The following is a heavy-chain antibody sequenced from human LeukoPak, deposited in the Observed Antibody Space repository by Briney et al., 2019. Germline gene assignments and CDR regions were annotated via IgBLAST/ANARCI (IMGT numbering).Heavy chain of an antibody. CDR3: ARRDLFYWYFDL. CDR2: IYYSGST. D-gene: IGHD2-21*01. J-gene: IGHJ2*01. Sequence: SETLSLTCTVSGGSISSYYWSWIRQPPGKGLGWTGYIYYSGSTNYNPSLKSRVTISVDTSKNQFSLKLSSVTAADTAVYYCARRDLFYWYFDLWGRGTLVTVSS. V-gene: IGHV4-59*08. CDR1: GGSISSYY.